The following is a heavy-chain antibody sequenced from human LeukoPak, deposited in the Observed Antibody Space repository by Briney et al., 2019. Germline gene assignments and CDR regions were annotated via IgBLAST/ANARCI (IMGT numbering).Heavy chain of an antibody. D-gene: IGHD3-16*01. Sequence: ASVKVSCKASGYTFTSYYMHWVRQAPGQGLEWMGIINPSGGSTSYAQKFQGRVTMTRDMSTSTVYMELSSLRSEDTAVYYCARSPYGEYYYYYYYMDVWGKGTTVTISS. J-gene: IGHJ6*03. CDR1: GYTFTSYY. V-gene: IGHV1-46*01. CDR3: ARSPYGEYYYYYYYMDV. CDR2: INPSGGST.